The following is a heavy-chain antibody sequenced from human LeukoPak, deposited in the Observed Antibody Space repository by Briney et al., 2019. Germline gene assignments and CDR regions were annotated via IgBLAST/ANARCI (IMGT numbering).Heavy chain of an antibody. J-gene: IGHJ4*02. V-gene: IGHV4-59*01. D-gene: IGHD6-13*01. CDR3: ARDGAAAGTFDY. CDR2: IYYSGST. Sequence: PSETLSLTCTVSGGSISSYYWSWIRQPPGKGLEWIGYIYYSGSTNYNPSLKSRVTISVDTSKNQFSLKLSSVTAADTAVYYCARDGAAAGTFDYWGQGTLVTVSS. CDR1: GGSISSYY.